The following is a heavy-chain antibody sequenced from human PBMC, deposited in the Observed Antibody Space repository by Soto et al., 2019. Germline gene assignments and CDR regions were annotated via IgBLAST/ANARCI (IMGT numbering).Heavy chain of an antibody. Sequence: ASVKVSCKASGYTFTSYGISWVRQAPGQGLEWMGRIIPILGIANYAQKFQGRVTITADKSTSTAYMELSSLRSEDTAVYYCARGTPGPWSNWFDPWGQGTLVTVSS. CDR2: IIPILGIA. CDR1: GYTFTSYG. D-gene: IGHD2-15*01. CDR3: ARGTPGPWSNWFDP. J-gene: IGHJ5*02. V-gene: IGHV1-69*04.